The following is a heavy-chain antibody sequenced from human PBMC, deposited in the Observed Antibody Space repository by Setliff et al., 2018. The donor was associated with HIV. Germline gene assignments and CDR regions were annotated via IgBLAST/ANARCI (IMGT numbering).Heavy chain of an antibody. CDR2: VDPEDGET. CDR3: ATDACTIDACYSSGGP. J-gene: IGHJ5*02. D-gene: IGHD2-15*01. Sequence: ASVKVSCKASGYTFIDYNIHWVQQAPGKGLEWMGRVDPEDGETIYAEKFRGRVTITADTSTDTAYLKLSSLRSEDTAVYCCATDACTIDACYSSGGPWGQGTLVTVSS. V-gene: IGHV1-69-2*01. CDR1: GYTFIDYN.